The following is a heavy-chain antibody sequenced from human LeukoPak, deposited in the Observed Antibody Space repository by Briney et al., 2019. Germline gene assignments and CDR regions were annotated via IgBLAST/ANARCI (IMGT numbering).Heavy chain of an antibody. V-gene: IGHV4-59*01. CDR3: ATMYNRSPYYFDY. CDR1: GGSINNCY. D-gene: IGHD6-6*01. J-gene: IGHJ4*02. Sequence: SETLSLTCTVSGGSINNCYWSWIRQPPGKGLEYIGYIYHSGSTNYNPSLKSRVTISVDTSKNQFSLKLSSVTAADTAVYYCATMYNRSPYYFDYWGQGTLVTVSS. CDR2: IYHSGST.